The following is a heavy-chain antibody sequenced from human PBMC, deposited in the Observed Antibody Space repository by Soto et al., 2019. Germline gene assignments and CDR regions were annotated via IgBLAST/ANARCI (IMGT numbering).Heavy chain of an antibody. CDR1: GFTFSSYA. CDR3: AKPAAPHLYYYYYGMDV. CDR2: ISGSGGST. Sequence: PGGSLRLSXAASGFTFSSYAMSWVRQAPGKGLEWVSAISGSGGSTYYADSVKGRFTISRDNSKNTLYLQMNSLRAEDTAVYYCAKPAAPHLYYYYYGMDVWGQGTTVTVSS. V-gene: IGHV3-23*01. D-gene: IGHD2-2*01. J-gene: IGHJ6*02.